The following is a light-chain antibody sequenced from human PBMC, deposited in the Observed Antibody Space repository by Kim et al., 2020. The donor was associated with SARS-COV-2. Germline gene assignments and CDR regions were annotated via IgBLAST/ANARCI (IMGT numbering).Light chain of an antibody. CDR3: SSYTSSSTVV. J-gene: IGLJ2*01. CDR1: SSNVGSNND. V-gene: IGLV2-14*03. CDR2: DVS. Sequence: QSNTISCTGTSSNVGSNNDVSGYQQHPGKAPNLMIYDVSNRPSGVSNRFSGSKSGNTASLTISGLQAEDEADYYCSSYTSSSTVVFGGGTKVTVL.